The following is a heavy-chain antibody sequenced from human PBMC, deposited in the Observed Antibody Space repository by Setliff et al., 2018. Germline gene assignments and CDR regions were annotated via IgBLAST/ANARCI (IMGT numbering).Heavy chain of an antibody. CDR2: IYYSGST. V-gene: IGHV4-39*01. CDR1: GGSISSSSYY. J-gene: IGHJ4*02. D-gene: IGHD6-13*01. CDR3: ASPGIAAGTLRHPDY. Sequence: SETLSLTCTVSGGSISSSSYYWGWIRQPPGKGLEWIGSIYYSGSTYYNPSLKSRVTISVDTSKNQFSLKLSSVTAADTAVYYCASPGIAAGTLRHPDYWGQGTLVTV.